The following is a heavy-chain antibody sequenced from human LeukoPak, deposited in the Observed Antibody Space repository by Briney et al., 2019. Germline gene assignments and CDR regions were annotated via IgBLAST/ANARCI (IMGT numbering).Heavy chain of an antibody. J-gene: IGHJ4*02. Sequence: SETLSLTCTVSGGSISSYYWSWIRQPAGKGLEWIGRIYTSGSTNYNPSLKSRVTMSVDTSKNQFSLKLSPVTAADTVVYYCAREKQWLGIDYWGQGTLVTVSS. CDR3: AREKQWLGIDY. D-gene: IGHD6-19*01. V-gene: IGHV4-4*07. CDR2: IYTSGST. CDR1: GGSISSYY.